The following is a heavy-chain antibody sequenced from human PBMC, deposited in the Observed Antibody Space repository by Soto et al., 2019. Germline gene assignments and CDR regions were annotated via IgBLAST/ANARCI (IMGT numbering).Heavy chain of an antibody. CDR1: GFTFSDYY. CDR2: IGPSSSYT. D-gene: IGHD2-8*01. V-gene: IGHV3-11*06. Sequence: VGSLRLSCAASGFTFSDYYMSWIRQAPGKGLEWVSYIGPSSSYTNYADSVKGRFTISRDNAKNSLYLQMNSLRAEDTAVYYCARVVRLMLYSDYWGQGTLVTVSS. CDR3: ARVVRLMLYSDY. J-gene: IGHJ4*02.